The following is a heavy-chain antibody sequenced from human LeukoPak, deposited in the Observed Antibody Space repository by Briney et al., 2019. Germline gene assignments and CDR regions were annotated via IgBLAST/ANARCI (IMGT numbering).Heavy chain of an antibody. V-gene: IGHV3-7*01. CDR2: IKKQGSEK. J-gene: IGHJ3*02. CDR1: GFSISSYW. D-gene: IGHD3-10*01. Sequence: GGSLRLSCEASGFSISSYWMTWVRQAPGKGLEWVANIKKQGSEKYYVGSVKGRFTIARDNAKNSLYLQMNSLRAEDTAMYYCARHAYYVFDIWGQGTMVTVSS. CDR3: ARHAYYVFDI.